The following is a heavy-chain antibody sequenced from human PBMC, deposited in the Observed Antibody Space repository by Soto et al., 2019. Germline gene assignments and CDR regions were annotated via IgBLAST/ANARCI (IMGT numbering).Heavy chain of an antibody. V-gene: IGHV3-23*01. CDR3: GKSQLLWFGELSVHYGMDV. Sequence: GGSLRLSCAASGFTFSSYWMHWVRQAPGKGLEWVSAISGSGGSTYYADSVKGRFTISRDNSKNALYLQMNSLRAEDTAVYYCGKSQLLWFGELSVHYGMDVWGQGTTVTVSS. J-gene: IGHJ6*02. CDR2: ISGSGGST. CDR1: GFTFSSYW. D-gene: IGHD3-10*01.